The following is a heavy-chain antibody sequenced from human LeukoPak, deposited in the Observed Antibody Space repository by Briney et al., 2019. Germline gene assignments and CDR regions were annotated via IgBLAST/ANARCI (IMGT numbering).Heavy chain of an antibody. CDR3: ARDPYSGGYGDYYYYYMDL. Sequence: GGTLRLSCAASGFTFSSYGMSWVRQAPGKGLEWVSAISGSGGSTYYADSVKGRFTISRDNAKNSLYLQMNSLRAEDTAVYYCARDPYSGGYGDYYYYYMDLWGQGTTVTISS. D-gene: IGHD1-26*01. J-gene: IGHJ6*03. CDR1: GFTFSSYG. CDR2: ISGSGGST. V-gene: IGHV3-23*01.